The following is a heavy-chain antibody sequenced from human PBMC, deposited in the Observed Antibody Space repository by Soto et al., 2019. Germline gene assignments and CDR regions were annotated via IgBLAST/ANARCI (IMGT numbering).Heavy chain of an antibody. Sequence: SETLSLTCTVSGGSVSSGSYYWSWIRQPPGKGLEWIGYIYYSGSTNYNPSLKSRVTISVDTSKNQFSLKLSSVTAADTAVYYCARAVTMATIIFDYWGQGTLVTVSS. J-gene: IGHJ4*02. D-gene: IGHD5-12*01. CDR3: ARAVTMATIIFDY. V-gene: IGHV4-61*01. CDR1: GGSVSSGSYY. CDR2: IYYSGST.